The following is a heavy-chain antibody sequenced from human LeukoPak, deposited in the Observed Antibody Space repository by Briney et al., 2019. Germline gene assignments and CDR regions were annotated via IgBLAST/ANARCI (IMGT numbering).Heavy chain of an antibody. V-gene: IGHV4-4*02. CDR2: IYHSGGT. J-gene: IGHJ4*02. CDR1: GGSISSSNW. Sequence: SETLSLTCTVSGGSISSSNWWSWVRQPPGKGLEWIGEIYHSGGTNYNPSLKSRVTISLDKSNNQFSLKLTSVTAADTAVYYCARNYYYGVDYWGQGTLVTVSS. D-gene: IGHD3-10*01. CDR3: ARNYYYGVDY.